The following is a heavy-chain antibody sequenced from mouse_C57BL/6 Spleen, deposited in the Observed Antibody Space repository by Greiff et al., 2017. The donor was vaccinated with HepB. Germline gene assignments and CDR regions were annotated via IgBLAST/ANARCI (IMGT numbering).Heavy chain of an antibody. V-gene: IGHV1-55*01. CDR3: ARDDYDDGASY. Sequence: QVQLKQPGAELVKPGASVTLSCKASGYTFTSYWITWVKQRPGQGLEWIGDIYPGSGSTNYNEKFKSKATLTVDTSSSTAYMQLSSLPSEDSAVYYCARDDYDDGASYWGQGTTLTVSS. CDR2: IYPGSGST. D-gene: IGHD2-4*01. CDR1: GYTFTSYW. J-gene: IGHJ2*01.